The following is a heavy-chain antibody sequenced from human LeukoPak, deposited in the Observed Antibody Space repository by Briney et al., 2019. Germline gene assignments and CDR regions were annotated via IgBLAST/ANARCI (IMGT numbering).Heavy chain of an antibody. J-gene: IGHJ5*02. CDR2: IIPIFGTA. CDR3: AREYTGRSCWFDP. Sequence: ASVKVSCKASGGSFSSDAISWVRQAPGQGLEWMGGIIPIFGTANYAQKFQGRVTITADESTSTAYMELSSLRSEDTAVYYCAREYTGRSCWFDPWGQGTLVTVSS. V-gene: IGHV1-69*13. CDR1: GGSFSSDA. D-gene: IGHD1-1*01.